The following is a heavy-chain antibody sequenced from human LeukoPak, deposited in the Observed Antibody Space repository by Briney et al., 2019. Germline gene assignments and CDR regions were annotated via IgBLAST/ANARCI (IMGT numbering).Heavy chain of an antibody. V-gene: IGHV3-23*01. CDR1: GFTFSSYA. CDR2: ISNDGVYT. Sequence: GGSPRLSCAASGFTFSSYAITWVRQAPGKGLEWVSVISNDGVYTYYADSVKGRFTISRDNSKNTLYLQMNSLRAEDSATYYCATKGGSAQYFYYGMDVWGQGTTVTVSS. CDR3: ATKGGSAQYFYYGMDV. J-gene: IGHJ6*02. D-gene: IGHD5-12*01.